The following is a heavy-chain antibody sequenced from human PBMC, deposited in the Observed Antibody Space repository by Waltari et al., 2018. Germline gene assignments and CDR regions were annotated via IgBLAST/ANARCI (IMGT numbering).Heavy chain of an antibody. J-gene: IGHJ4*02. V-gene: IGHV4-34*01. CDR2: INHRGST. CDR1: VGSFSGSS. CDR3: ARGGYYYDSSGNGFYYFDY. D-gene: IGHD3-22*01. Sequence: QVQLQQWGAGLLKPSETLSLTCAVYVGSFSGSSWSWLRHPPVKGLEWIGEINHRGSTKCNPALKSRVTISVDTSKNQFSLKLSSVTAADTAVYYCARGGYYYDSSGNGFYYFDYWGQGTLVTVSS.